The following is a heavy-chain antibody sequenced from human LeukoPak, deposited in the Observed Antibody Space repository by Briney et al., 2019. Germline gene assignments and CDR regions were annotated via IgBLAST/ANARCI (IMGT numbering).Heavy chain of an antibody. V-gene: IGHV3-21*01. CDR2: ITSSSSYV. Sequence: PGGSLRLSCEASGFTFSSYNMNWVRQAPGKRLEWVSSITSSSSYVFYADSVKGRFTISRDNAKNSLYLQMNSLRAEDTAVYYCARSRSLRYGDYVGYWGQGTLVTVSS. D-gene: IGHD4-17*01. CDR1: GFTFSSYN. J-gene: IGHJ4*02. CDR3: ARSRSLRYGDYVGY.